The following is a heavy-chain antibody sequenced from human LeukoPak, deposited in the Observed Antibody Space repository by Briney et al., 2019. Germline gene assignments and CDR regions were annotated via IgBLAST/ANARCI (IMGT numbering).Heavy chain of an antibody. CDR1: GFPFSNSW. CDR3: AGGNAMDV. J-gene: IGHJ6*04. CDR2: IKKDGSGI. V-gene: IGHV3-7*03. Sequence: GGSLRLSCAVSGFPFSNSWMYWVRQAPGKGLEGVANIKKDGSGISHVESVKGRFIISRDNSRNSLYLQMNSLKVEDTAVYFCAGGNAMDVWGKGTAVTVYS.